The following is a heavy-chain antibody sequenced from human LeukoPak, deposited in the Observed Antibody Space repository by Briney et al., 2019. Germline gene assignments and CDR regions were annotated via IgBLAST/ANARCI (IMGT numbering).Heavy chain of an antibody. CDR1: GGSISSYY. D-gene: IGHD5-18*01. Sequence: PSETLSLTCTVSGGSISSYYWSWIRQPPGKGLEWIGYIYYSGSTNYNPSLKSRVTISVDTSKNQFSLKLSSVTAADTAVYYCARAKELGYSYGSYYFDYWGQGTLVIVSS. CDR2: IYYSGST. J-gene: IGHJ4*02. V-gene: IGHV4-59*01. CDR3: ARAKELGYSYGSYYFDY.